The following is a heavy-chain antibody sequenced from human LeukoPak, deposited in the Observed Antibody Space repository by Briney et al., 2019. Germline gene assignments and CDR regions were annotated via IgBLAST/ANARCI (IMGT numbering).Heavy chain of an antibody. V-gene: IGHV1-18*01. D-gene: IGHD3-22*01. Sequence: ASVKVSXKASGYTFTNYHTAWVRQAPGQGLEWMGWVSTNDGNTVYAQRLQGRVTMTTDTSTSVAYMELRSLTSDDTAVYYCTRAPPGMTMMTDYWGQGTLVTVSS. CDR1: GYTFTNYH. CDR2: VSTNDGNT. J-gene: IGHJ4*02. CDR3: TRAPPGMTMMTDY.